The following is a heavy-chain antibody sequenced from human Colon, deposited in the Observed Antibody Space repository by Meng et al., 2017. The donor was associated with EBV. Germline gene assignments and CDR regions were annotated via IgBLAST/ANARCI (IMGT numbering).Heavy chain of an antibody. J-gene: IGHJ4*02. CDR3: ASSDCSGGTCYLDC. CDR2: INHVGST. CDR1: GGSFSDSY. V-gene: IGHV4-34*01. D-gene: IGHD2-15*01. Sequence: QVQLQQWGAGLLKPSETLSLTCTVYGGSFSDSYWTCIRQPPGKGLEWIGEINHVGSTTYNPSLKSRVTISVDTSKNQFSLKLSSVTAADAAVYYCASSDCSGGTCYLDCWGQGTLVTVSS.